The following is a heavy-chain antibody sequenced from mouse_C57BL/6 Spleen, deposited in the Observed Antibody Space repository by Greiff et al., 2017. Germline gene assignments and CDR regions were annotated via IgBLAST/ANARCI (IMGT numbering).Heavy chain of an antibody. CDR3: ARGYSNPGYFDY. V-gene: IGHV1-80*01. J-gene: IGHJ2*01. CDR2: IYPGDGDT. Sequence: QVTLKESGAELVKPGASVKISCKASGYAFSSYWMNWVKQRPGKGLEWIGQIYPGDGDTNYNGKFKGKATLTADKSSSTAYMQLSSLTSEDSAVYFCARGYSNPGYFDYWGQGTTLTVSS. D-gene: IGHD2-5*01. CDR1: GYAFSSYW.